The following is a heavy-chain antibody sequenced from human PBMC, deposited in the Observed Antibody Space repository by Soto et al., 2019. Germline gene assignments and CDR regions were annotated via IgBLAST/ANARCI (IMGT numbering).Heavy chain of an antibody. CDR3: ARVPGSSRWETLTWECGMDV. V-gene: IGHV3-21*01. D-gene: IGHD6-13*01. J-gene: IGHJ6*02. Sequence: EVQLVESGGGLVKPGGSLRLSCAASGFTFSSYSMHWVRQAPGKGLEWVSSISSSRSYIYYADSVKGRFTISRDNAKNSRYLQMHSLRAEDTAVYYGARVPGSSRWETLTWECGMDVWGQGTTVTVSS. CDR1: GFTFSSYS. CDR2: ISSSRSYI.